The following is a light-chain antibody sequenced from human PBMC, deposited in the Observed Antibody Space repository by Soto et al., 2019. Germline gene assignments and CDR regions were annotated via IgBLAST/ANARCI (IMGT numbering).Light chain of an antibody. Sequence: EIVMTQSPDTLSVSPGDTATLSCRASQAVSRNLAWYQQKPGQPPRLLIEAASRRATGVPARFSGTGSGTEFTLTISSLQSEVSAVYYCQHYTTWPYTFGQGTKLEI. J-gene: IGKJ2*01. CDR3: QHYTTWPYT. CDR1: QAVSRN. CDR2: AAS. V-gene: IGKV3-15*01.